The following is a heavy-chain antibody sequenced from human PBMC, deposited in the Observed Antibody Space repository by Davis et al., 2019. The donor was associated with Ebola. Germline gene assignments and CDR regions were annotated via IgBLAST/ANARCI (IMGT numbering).Heavy chain of an antibody. CDR1: GGSMSSYY. Sequence: SETLSLTCTVSGGSMSSYYWSWFRQTPGKGLEWIGYVSSSGSTNYNSSLESRVTISVDTSKNRFSLKLRSVTAADTAVYYCARGKTYSVYWGQGTLVTVSS. J-gene: IGHJ4*02. CDR2: VSSSGST. CDR3: ARGKTYSVY. V-gene: IGHV4-59*01.